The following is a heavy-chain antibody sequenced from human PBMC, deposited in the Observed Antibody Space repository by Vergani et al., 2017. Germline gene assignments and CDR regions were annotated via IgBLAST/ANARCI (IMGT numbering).Heavy chain of an antibody. CDR1: GYTFTDHY. CDR3: ATPQTVTTGGMEV. J-gene: IGHJ6*02. Sequence: EVQLVQSGAEVKKPGATMQISCKVSGYTFTDHYMHWVKQAPGKGLEWRGLVDPEDGETIYAEKFKGGVTIAADTSTDTAHLELSSLRSEDTAVYYCATPQTVTTGGMEVWGQGTTVIVAS. D-gene: IGHD4-17*01. CDR2: VDPEDGET. V-gene: IGHV1-69-2*01.